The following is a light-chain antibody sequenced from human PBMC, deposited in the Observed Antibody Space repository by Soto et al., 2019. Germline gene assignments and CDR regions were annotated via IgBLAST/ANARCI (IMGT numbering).Light chain of an antibody. V-gene: IGLV4-69*01. J-gene: IGLJ2*01. CDR1: SGHSNYA. Sequence: QPVLTQSPSASASLGASVKLTCTLSSGHSNYAIAWHQQLPEKGPRYLMKVNSDGSHSKGDGIPDRFSGSSSGAERYLTIASLQSEDEADYYGQTWDTGIVLFGGGTKLTVL. CDR3: QTWDTGIVL. CDR2: VNSDGSH.